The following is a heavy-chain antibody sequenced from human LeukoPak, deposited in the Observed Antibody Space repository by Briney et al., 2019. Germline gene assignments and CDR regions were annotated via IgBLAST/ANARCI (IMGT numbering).Heavy chain of an antibody. D-gene: IGHD6-19*01. CDR2: ISSNGGSI. CDR1: GFTFSDYA. CDR3: ARDTCGCGSGWHLYWYFDL. V-gene: IGHV3-64*01. Sequence: GGSLKLSCAASGFTFSDYAMHWVRQAPGKELEYVSAISSNGGSIHYANSVKGRFTISRDNSKNTLYLQMDSLRAEDMAVYYCARDTCGCGSGWHLYWYFDLWGRGTLVTVSS. J-gene: IGHJ2*01.